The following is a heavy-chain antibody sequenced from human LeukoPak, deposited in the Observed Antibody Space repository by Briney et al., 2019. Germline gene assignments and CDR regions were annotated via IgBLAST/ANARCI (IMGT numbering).Heavy chain of an antibody. CDR1: GLTFSDSW. CDR3: ATYTHWVAGDV. Sequence: GGSLRLSCAASGLTFSDSWMSWVRQAPGKGLEWVANMNQDGSEKDYVDSVKGRFTISRDNARNSLHLQMSSLRAEDTAVYYCATYTHWVAGDVWGQGTTVTVSS. D-gene: IGHD3-16*01. V-gene: IGHV3-7*01. CDR2: MNQDGSEK. J-gene: IGHJ6*02.